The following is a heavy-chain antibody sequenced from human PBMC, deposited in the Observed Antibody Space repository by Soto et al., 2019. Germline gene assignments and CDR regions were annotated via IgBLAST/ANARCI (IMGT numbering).Heavy chain of an antibody. D-gene: IGHD2-8*01. CDR1: GFTFSSYG. CDR2: ISYDGSNK. CDR3: AKGASGVGIYY. Sequence: SLRLSCAASGFTFSSYGMHWVRQAPGKGLEWVAVISYDGSNKYYADSVKGRFTISRDNSKNTLYLQMNSLRAEDTAGYYCAKGASGVGIYYWGQGTLVTVSS. J-gene: IGHJ4*02. V-gene: IGHV3-30*18.